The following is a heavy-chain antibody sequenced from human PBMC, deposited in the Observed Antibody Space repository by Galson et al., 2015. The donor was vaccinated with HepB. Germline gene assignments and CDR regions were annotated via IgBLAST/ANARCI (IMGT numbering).Heavy chain of an antibody. V-gene: IGHV3-66*01. CDR3: ASGALAYCGGDCYST. D-gene: IGHD2-21*02. CDR2: IYSGGST. J-gene: IGHJ5*02. CDR1: GFTVSSNY. Sequence: SLRLSCAASGFTVSSNYMSWVRQAPGKGLEWVSVIYSGGSTYYADSVKGRFTISRDNSKNTLYLQMNSLRAEDTAVYYCASGALAYCGGDCYSTWGQGTLVTVSS.